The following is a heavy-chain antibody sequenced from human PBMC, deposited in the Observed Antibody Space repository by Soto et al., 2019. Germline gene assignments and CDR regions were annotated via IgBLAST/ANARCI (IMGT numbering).Heavy chain of an antibody. CDR3: AKDIMAAAGYYYYGMDV. CDR1: GFTFDDYA. CDR2: ISWNSGSI. J-gene: IGHJ6*02. Sequence: GGSLRLSCAASGFTFDDYAMHWFRQAPVNGLEWVSVISWNSGSIGYADSVKGRFTISRDNAKNSLYLQMNSLRADDTALYYCAKDIMAAAGYYYYGMDVWGQGTTVTVSS. D-gene: IGHD6-13*01. V-gene: IGHV3-9*01.